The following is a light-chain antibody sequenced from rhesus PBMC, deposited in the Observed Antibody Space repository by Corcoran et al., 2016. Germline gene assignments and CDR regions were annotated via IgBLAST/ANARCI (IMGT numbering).Light chain of an antibody. V-gene: IGKV1-37*01. CDR2: YAS. Sequence: DIQMTQSPSFLSTSVGDRVTITCRASQGIRSYLAWYQKKPGKAPKPLIYYASNLESGVPSRFRGSGSRTYFTLPISSLQPEDFAIYYCQQHNSYPYSFGQGTKVVIK. J-gene: IGKJ2*01. CDR1: QGIRSY. CDR3: QQHNSYPYS.